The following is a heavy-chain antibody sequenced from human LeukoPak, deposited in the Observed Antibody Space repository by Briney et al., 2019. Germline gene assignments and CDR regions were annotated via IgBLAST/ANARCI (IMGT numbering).Heavy chain of an antibody. CDR1: GYTFTTYD. CDR3: ARVAGSIDY. J-gene: IGHJ4*02. V-gene: IGHV1-8*03. CDR2: MNPNSGYT. Sequence: ASVKVSCKASGYTFTTYDINWMRQATGQGLEWMGWMNPNSGYTGYAQKFQGRVTITRDTSISTAYMELSSLRSEDTAVYYCARVAGSIDYWGQGTLVTVSS. D-gene: IGHD6-19*01.